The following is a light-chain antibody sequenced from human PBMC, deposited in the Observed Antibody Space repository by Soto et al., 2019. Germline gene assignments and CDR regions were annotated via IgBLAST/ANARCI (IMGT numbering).Light chain of an antibody. CDR2: EGS. Sequence: QSVLTQPASVSGSPGQSITISCTGTSSDVGSYNLVSWYQQHPGKAPKLMIYEGSTRPSGVSNRFSGSKSVNTASLTLSGLQDEDEADYYCCSFAGSSIVVFGGGTKLTVL. V-gene: IGLV2-23*01. CDR3: CSFAGSSIVV. CDR1: SSDVGSYNL. J-gene: IGLJ2*01.